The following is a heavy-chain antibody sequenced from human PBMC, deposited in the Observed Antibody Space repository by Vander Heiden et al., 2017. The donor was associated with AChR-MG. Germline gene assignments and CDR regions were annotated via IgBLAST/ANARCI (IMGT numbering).Heavy chain of an antibody. Sequence: QVQLVESGGGVVQPGGSLRLSCSASGSTFSSYGMHWVRQAPGKGLEWVAFIRYDGSNKYYADSVKGRFTISRDNSKNTLYLQMNSLRAEDTAVYYCALHSSSWYVVRYWGQGTLVTVSS. CDR3: ALHSSSWYVVRY. J-gene: IGHJ4*02. V-gene: IGHV3-30*02. D-gene: IGHD6-13*01. CDR1: GSTFSSYG. CDR2: IRYDGSNK.